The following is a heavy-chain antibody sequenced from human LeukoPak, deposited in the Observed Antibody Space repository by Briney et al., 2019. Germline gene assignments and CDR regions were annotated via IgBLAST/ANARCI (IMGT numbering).Heavy chain of an antibody. J-gene: IGHJ6*02. CDR2: INAGNGNT. CDR1: GYTFTSYA. Sequence: ASVKVSCKASGYTFTSYAMHWVRQAPGQRLEWMGWINAGNGNTKYSQKFQGRVTITGDTSASTAYMELSSLRSEDTAVYYCARSVGTRGLYYYYGMDVWGQGTTVTVSS. CDR3: ARSVGTRGLYYYYGMDV. V-gene: IGHV1-3*01. D-gene: IGHD4-23*01.